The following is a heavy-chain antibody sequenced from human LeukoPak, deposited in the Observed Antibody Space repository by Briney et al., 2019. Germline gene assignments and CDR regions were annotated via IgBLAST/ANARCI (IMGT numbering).Heavy chain of an antibody. CDR2: ISYDGSNK. Sequence: GGSLRLSCAASGFTFSSYAMHWVRQAPGKGLEWVAVISYDGSNKYYADSVKGRFTISRDNSKNTLYLQMNSLRAEDTAVYYCARVALGGASRDVYFDYWGQGTLVTVSS. CDR1: GFTFSSYA. D-gene: IGHD1-26*01. V-gene: IGHV3-30*04. CDR3: ARVALGGASRDVYFDY. J-gene: IGHJ4*02.